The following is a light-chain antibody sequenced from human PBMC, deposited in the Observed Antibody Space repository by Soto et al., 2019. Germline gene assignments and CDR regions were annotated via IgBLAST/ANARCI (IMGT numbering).Light chain of an antibody. CDR2: GNN. CDR1: SSNIGAGYD. Sequence: QSVLTQPPSVSEAPGQRVTISCTGSSSNIGAGYDVHWYQQLPGTAPKLLIYGNNNRPSGVPDRFSGSKSGTSASLAITGLQAEDEADYYCQSYDNSLSGYVFGTGTKLTVL. V-gene: IGLV1-40*01. J-gene: IGLJ1*01. CDR3: QSYDNSLSGYV.